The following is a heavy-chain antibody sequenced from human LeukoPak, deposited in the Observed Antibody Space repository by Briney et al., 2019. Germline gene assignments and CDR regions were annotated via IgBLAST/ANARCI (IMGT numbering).Heavy chain of an antibody. D-gene: IGHD2-2*01. CDR3: ASDDCTSTSCSQLDY. J-gene: IGHJ4*02. V-gene: IGHV3-53*01. Sequence: GGSLRLSCAASGFSVSSNYMSWVRQAPGKGLEWVSVIYREGSTFYADSVKGRFTISRDNSKNTLYLQMNSLRAEDTAVYYCASDDCTSTSCSQLDYWGQGTLVTVSP. CDR2: IYREGST. CDR1: GFSVSSNY.